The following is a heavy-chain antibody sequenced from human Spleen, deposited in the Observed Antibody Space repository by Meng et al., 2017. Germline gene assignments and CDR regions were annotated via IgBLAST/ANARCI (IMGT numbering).Heavy chain of an antibody. J-gene: IGHJ2*01. CDR1: GFTFSNAW. V-gene: IGHV3-15*01. CDR2: IKSKTDGGTT. D-gene: IGHD6-13*01. CDR3: TTEKTSSWYWGGYFDL. Sequence: GESLKISCAASGFTFSNAWMSWVRQAPGKGLEWVGRIKSKTDGGTTDYAAPVKGRFTISRDDSKNTLYLQMNSLKTEDTAVYYCTTEKTSSWYWGGYFDLWGRGTLVTVSS.